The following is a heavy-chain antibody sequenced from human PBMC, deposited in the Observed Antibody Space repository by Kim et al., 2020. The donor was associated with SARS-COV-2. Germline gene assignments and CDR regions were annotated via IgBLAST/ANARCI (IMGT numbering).Heavy chain of an antibody. CDR2: ISGGGGKT. V-gene: IGHV3-23*01. Sequence: GGSLRLSCAASGFTFSDYGMNWVRQAPGKGLEWVSRISGGGGKTYYTDSVKGRFTISRDNSKNVVYLQMNSLRVDDTALYYCAREHGDGY. J-gene: IGHJ2*01. CDR3: AREHGDGY. CDR1: GFTFSDYG. D-gene: IGHD4-17*01.